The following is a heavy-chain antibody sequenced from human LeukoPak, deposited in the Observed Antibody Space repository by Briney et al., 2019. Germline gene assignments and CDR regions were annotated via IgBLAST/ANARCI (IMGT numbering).Heavy chain of an antibody. CDR3: ARGPRAWTHNPRGPGFHTAMVTWFDP. D-gene: IGHD5-18*01. CDR1: GGSFSGYY. Sequence: PSETLSLTCAVYGGSFSGYYWSWIRQPPGKGLEWIGEINHSGSTNYNPSLKSRVTISVDTSKNQFSLKLSSVTAADTAVYYCARGPRAWTHNPRGPGFHTAMVTWFDPWGQGTLVTVSS. CDR2: INHSGST. V-gene: IGHV4-34*01. J-gene: IGHJ5*02.